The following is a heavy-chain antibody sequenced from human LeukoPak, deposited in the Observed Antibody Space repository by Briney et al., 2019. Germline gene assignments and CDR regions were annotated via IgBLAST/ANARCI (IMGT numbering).Heavy chain of an antibody. V-gene: IGHV4-59*08. J-gene: IGHJ3*02. Sequence: SETLSLTCTVSGGSISSYYWSWIRQPPGKGLEWIGYIYYSGSTNYNPSLKSRVTISVDTSKNLFSLKLSSVTAADTAVYYCASTSDYSSSWKPPPGAFDIWGQGTMVTVSS. CDR1: GGSISSYY. CDR2: IYYSGST. D-gene: IGHD6-13*01. CDR3: ASTSDYSSSWKPPPGAFDI.